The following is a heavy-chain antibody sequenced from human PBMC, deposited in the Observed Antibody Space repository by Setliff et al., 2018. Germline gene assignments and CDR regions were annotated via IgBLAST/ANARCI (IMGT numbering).Heavy chain of an antibody. D-gene: IGHD3-3*01. CDR3: ARGVNYYYYYMDV. J-gene: IGHJ6*03. CDR1: GGSVRGYY. Sequence: SETLSLTCTVSGGSVRGYYWSWIRQPPGKGLEWIGQIYTDGSTNYNPTLKSRITISVDKSKNQFSLKLSSVTAADTAVYYCARGVNYYYYYMDVWGKGTTVTVSS. CDR2: IYTDGST. V-gene: IGHV4-4*09.